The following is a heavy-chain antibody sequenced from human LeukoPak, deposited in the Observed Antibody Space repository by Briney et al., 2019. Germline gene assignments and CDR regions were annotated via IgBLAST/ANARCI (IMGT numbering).Heavy chain of an antibody. CDR3: ARILRWPNPFGQ. Sequence: GGSLRLSCAASGFTFSGYAMSWVRQAPGKGLEWVSTISGNGGTTYYADSVKGRFTISRDNSKNTLYLQMNSLRAEDTAVYYCARILRWPNPFGQWGQGTLVTVSS. CDR1: GFTFSGYA. V-gene: IGHV3-23*01. J-gene: IGHJ4*02. CDR2: ISGNGGTT. D-gene: IGHD4-23*01.